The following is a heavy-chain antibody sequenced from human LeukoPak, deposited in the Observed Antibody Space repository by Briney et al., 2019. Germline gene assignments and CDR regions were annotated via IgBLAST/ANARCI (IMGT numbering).Heavy chain of an antibody. CDR3: ARDSMGGTPWAFDI. Sequence: PGGSLRLSCAASGFTFSPYSMNWVRRAPGKGLEWVSYISSSSSTIYYADSVKGRFTISRDNAKNSLYLQLNSLRAEDTAVYYCARDSMGGTPWAFDIWGQGTMVTVSS. CDR2: ISSSSSTI. D-gene: IGHD1-26*01. CDR1: GFTFSPYS. V-gene: IGHV3-48*01. J-gene: IGHJ3*02.